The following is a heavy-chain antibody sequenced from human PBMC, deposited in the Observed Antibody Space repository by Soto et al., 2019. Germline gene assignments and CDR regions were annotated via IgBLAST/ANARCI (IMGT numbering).Heavy chain of an antibody. J-gene: IGHJ4*02. CDR3: ARSPGYYFDH. CDR1: GGSISGYY. D-gene: IGHD2-2*01. V-gene: IGHV4-59*01. CDR2: IYYTGNT. Sequence: PSETLSLTSSVSGGSISGYYWSWIRQPPGKGLEWIGYIYYTGNTNYNPSLNSRVTISVDRSKNQFSLKLSSVTAADTAVYYCARSPGYYFDHWGQGTLVTVSS.